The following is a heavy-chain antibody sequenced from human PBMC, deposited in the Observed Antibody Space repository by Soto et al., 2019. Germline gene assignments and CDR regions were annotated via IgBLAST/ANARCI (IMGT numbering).Heavy chain of an antibody. CDR1: GGSISSGGYY. Sequence: QVQLQESGPGLVKPSQTLSLTCTVSGGSISSGGYYWSWIRQHPGKGLEWIGYIYYSGSTYYNPSLKSRVTISVDTSKNQFSMNLSSVTAADTAVYYCARSSTSANYFDYWGQGTLVTVSS. CDR3: ARSSTSANYFDY. J-gene: IGHJ4*02. V-gene: IGHV4-31*03. D-gene: IGHD2-2*01. CDR2: IYYSGST.